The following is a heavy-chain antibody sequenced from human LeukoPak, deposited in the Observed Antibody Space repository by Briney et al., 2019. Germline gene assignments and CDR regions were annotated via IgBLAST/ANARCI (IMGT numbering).Heavy chain of an antibody. CDR3: ARDFGTTGWHTFDY. J-gene: IGHJ4*02. CDR2: TYYRSKWYN. D-gene: IGHD6-19*01. V-gene: IGHV6-1*01. Sequence: ASQTLSLTCVVSGDSVSSKNGAWNWIRQSPSRGLEWLGRTYYRSKWYNDYAESMEGRMTISQDTSKNQYSLHLNSVTPDDTAVYYCARDFGTTGWHTFDYCGQGTLVTVSS. CDR1: GDSVSSKNGA.